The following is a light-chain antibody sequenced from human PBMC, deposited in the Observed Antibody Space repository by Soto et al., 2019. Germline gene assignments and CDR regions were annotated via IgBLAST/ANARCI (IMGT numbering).Light chain of an antibody. CDR1: QSINRW. CDR2: DAS. CDR3: QQYSTYPT. J-gene: IGKJ1*01. Sequence: DIQMTQSPSTLSASVGDRVTITCRASQSINRWLAWHQQKPGKAPKLLIYDASSLESGVPSRFSGSGSGTEFTLTSSRLHHDYSAYYCHQQYSTYPTFGQGTKVDIK. V-gene: IGKV1-5*01.